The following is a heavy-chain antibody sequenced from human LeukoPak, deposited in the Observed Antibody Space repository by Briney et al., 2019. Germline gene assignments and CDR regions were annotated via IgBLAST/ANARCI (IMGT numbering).Heavy chain of an antibody. CDR1: GFTFSSYA. J-gene: IGHJ4*02. CDR2: ISYDGSNK. Sequence: GGSLRLSCAASGFTFSSYAMHWVRQAPGKGLEWVAVISYDGSNKYYADSVKGRFTISRDNSKNTLYLQMNSLRAEDTAVYYCAKDDIVVVPAALLGLDYWGQGTLVTVSS. D-gene: IGHD2-2*01. CDR3: AKDDIVVVPAALLGLDY. V-gene: IGHV3-30-3*01.